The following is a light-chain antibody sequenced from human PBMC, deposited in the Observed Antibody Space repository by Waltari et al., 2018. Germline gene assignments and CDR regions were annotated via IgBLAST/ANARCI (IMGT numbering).Light chain of an antibody. CDR3: QTGGHGTWV. V-gene: IGLV4-69*01. CDR2: GNSDGSH. CDR1: RGHRRNI. Sequence: QLVLTHSPSASASLGASVEPTCTPSRGHRRNIIAWLQQQPEKGPRYLMKGNSDGSHSKGDEIPARFSGSSSGAERYLTISSLQSEDEADYYCQTGGHGTWVFGGGTKLTVL. J-gene: IGLJ3*02.